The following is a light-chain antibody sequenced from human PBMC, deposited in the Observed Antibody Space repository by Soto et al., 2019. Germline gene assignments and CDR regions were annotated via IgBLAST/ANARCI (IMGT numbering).Light chain of an antibody. Sequence: EIVMTQSPATLSVSPGERATLSCRASQPISTALAWYQQKRGQAPRFLIHGASSRATGIPDRFSGSGSGTDFTLTISSLEPEDFAVYYCQQRSSWPLTFGGGTKVDI. V-gene: IGKV3-11*01. CDR1: QPISTA. J-gene: IGKJ4*01. CDR2: GAS. CDR3: QQRSSWPLT.